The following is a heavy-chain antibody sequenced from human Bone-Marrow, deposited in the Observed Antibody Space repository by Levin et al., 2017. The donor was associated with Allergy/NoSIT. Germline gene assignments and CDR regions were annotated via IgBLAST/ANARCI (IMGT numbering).Heavy chain of an antibody. CDR1: GFTFSSYA. V-gene: IGHV3-23*01. CDR2: IFSSGGTT. J-gene: IGHJ3*02. CDR3: AKKLGDGDYCVKLDI. D-gene: IGHD4-17*01. Sequence: GGSLRLSCAASGFTFSSYAMTWVRQAPGKGLDWVSTIFSSGGTTFHADSVKGRFTVSRDNSKNTLYLQLNSLRAEDTAIYYCAKKLGDGDYCVKLDIWGQGTMVTVSS.